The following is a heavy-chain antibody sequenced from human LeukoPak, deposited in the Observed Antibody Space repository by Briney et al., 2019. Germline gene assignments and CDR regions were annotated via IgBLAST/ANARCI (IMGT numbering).Heavy chain of an antibody. J-gene: IGHJ3*01. V-gene: IGHV4-59*11. Sequence: PSETLSLTCTVSGGSISSHYWSWIRQPPGKGLEWIGYIYYSGSTNYNPSLKSQVTISVDTSKNQFSLKLSSVTAADTAVYYCARDGGTGILIWGQGTKVTVSS. CDR1: GGSISSHY. D-gene: IGHD2/OR15-2a*01. CDR2: IYYSGST. CDR3: ARDGGTGILI.